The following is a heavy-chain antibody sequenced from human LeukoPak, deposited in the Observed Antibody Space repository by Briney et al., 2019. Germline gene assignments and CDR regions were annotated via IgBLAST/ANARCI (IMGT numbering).Heavy chain of an antibody. CDR2: ISAYNGNT. CDR3: ARYYSSSWHNWFDP. CDR1: GYTFTSYG. Sequence: ASVKVSCKASGYTFTSYGISWVRQAPGQGLEWMGWISAYNGNTNYAQKLQGRVTMTTDTSTSTAYMELRSLRSVDTAVYYCARYYSSSWHNWFDPWGQGTLVTVSS. J-gene: IGHJ5*02. D-gene: IGHD6-13*01. V-gene: IGHV1-18*01.